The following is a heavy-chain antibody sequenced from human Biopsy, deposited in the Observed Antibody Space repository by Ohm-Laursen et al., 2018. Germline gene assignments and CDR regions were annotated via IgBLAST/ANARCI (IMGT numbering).Heavy chain of an antibody. D-gene: IGHD5-24*01. Sequence: SSVKVSCKVSGGPSTNYAFSWVRQAPGQGLEWVGRIVPILGHLNYAQRFQGRVSITADKSTTYVYMELSRLTSGDTAVYYCAADADGYYSEFDYWGPGTLVTVSS. J-gene: IGHJ4*02. CDR3: AADADGYYSEFDY. V-gene: IGHV1-69*04. CDR1: GGPSTNYA. CDR2: IVPILGHL.